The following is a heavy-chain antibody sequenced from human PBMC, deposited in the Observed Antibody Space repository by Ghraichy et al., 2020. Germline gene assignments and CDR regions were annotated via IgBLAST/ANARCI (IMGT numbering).Heavy chain of an antibody. D-gene: IGHD6-13*01. V-gene: IGHV4-4*09. CDR1: GGSISSYY. J-gene: IGHJ6*02. CDR2: IYTSGST. CDR3: ARQLGSGFSSSWYNGYYYYGMDV. Sequence: LRLSCTVSGGSISSYYWSWIRQPPGKGLEWIGYIYTSGSTNYNPSLKSRVTISVDTSKNQFSLKLSSVTAADTAVYYCARQLGSGFSSSWYNGYYYYGMDVWGQGTTVTVSS.